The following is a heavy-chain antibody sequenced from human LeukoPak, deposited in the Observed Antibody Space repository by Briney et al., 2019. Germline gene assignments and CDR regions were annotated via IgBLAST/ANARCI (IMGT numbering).Heavy chain of an antibody. J-gene: IGHJ4*02. CDR1: GYTFSNYG. CDR3: ARAAYYYDSSGYYNY. Sequence: ASVKVSCKASGYTFSNYGVNWVRQAPGQGLEWMGWMHPNNGATGYTLKFQGRVTFSRNISTNTAYMELSSLRSEDTAVYYCARAAYYYDSSGYYNYWGQGTLVTVSS. D-gene: IGHD3-22*01. CDR2: MHPNNGAT. V-gene: IGHV1-8*03.